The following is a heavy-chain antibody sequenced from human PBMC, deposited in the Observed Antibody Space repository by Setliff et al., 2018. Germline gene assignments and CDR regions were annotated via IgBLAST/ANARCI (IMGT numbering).Heavy chain of an antibody. CDR1: GGSVSRTVYY. V-gene: IGHV4-39*07. Sequence: SETLSLTCSVAGGSVSRTVYYWGWVRQSPGKGPEWVASIRDRGNTAYNPSLRSRLTISIDTSENQFSLHLTSVTAADTAVYYCAREVGTSTSSDAFDVWGQGMMVTVSS. J-gene: IGHJ3*01. CDR3: AREVGTSTSSDAFDV. CDR2: IRDRGNT. D-gene: IGHD1-26*01.